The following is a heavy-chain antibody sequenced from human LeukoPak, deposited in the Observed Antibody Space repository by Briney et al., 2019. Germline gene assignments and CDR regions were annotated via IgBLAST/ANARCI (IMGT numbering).Heavy chain of an antibody. CDR1: GGTFRNYV. Sequence: GASVKVSCKASGGTFRNYVISWVRQAPGQGLEWMGGIIPIFGTANYAQKFQGRVTITTDESTSTAYMELSSLRSEDTAVYYCARSGLRYFDWLLNYFDYWGQGTLVTVSS. CDR2: IIPIFGTA. D-gene: IGHD3-9*01. CDR3: ARSGLRYFDWLLNYFDY. J-gene: IGHJ4*02. V-gene: IGHV1-69*05.